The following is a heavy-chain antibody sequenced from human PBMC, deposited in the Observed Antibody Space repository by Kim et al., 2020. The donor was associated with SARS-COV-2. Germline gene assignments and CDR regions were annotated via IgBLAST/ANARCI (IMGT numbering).Heavy chain of an antibody. J-gene: IGHJ5*02. CDR3: ARQFNDYGDYEAPRFDP. V-gene: IGHV4-59*01. CDR2: IYYSGST. CDR1: GGSISSYY. D-gene: IGHD4-17*01. Sequence: SETLSLTCTVSGGSISSYYWSWIRQPPGKGLEWIGYIYYSGSTNYNPSLKSRVTISVDTSKNQFSLKLSSVTAADTAVYYCARQFNDYGDYEAPRFDPWGQGTLVTVSS.